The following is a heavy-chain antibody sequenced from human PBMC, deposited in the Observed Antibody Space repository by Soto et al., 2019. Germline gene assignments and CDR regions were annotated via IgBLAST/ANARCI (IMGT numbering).Heavy chain of an antibody. CDR1: GFTFSSYA. Sequence: GGSLRLSCAASGFTFSSYAMHWVRQAPGKGLEWVAVISYDGSNKYYADSVKGRFTISRDNSKNTLYLQMNSLRAEDTAVYYCARHDILAGYYPYGMDVWGQGTTVTVSS. J-gene: IGHJ6*02. CDR3: ARHDILAGYYPYGMDV. CDR2: ISYDGSNK. D-gene: IGHD3-9*01. V-gene: IGHV3-30-3*01.